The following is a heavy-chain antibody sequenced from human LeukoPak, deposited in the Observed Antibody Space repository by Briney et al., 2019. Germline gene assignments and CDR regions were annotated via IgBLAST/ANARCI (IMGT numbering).Heavy chain of an antibody. CDR2: INHSGST. D-gene: IGHD1-7*01. Sequence: PSETLSLTCAVYGGFFSGYYWSWIRQPPGKGLEWIREINHSGSTNYNPSLKSRVTISVDTSKNQFSLKLSSVTAADTAVYYCATEEVTGTTNYWGQGTLVTVSS. V-gene: IGHV4-34*01. J-gene: IGHJ4*02. CDR1: GGFFSGYY. CDR3: ATEEVTGTTNY.